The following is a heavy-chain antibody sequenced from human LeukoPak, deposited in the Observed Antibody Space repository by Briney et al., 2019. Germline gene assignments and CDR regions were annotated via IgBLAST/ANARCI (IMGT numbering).Heavy chain of an antibody. J-gene: IGHJ6*03. CDR1: GFTFSSYA. CDR3: AKHPRVQLVPLSYYYMDV. V-gene: IGHV3-23*01. Sequence: GGSLRLSCAASGFTFSSYAMTWVRQAPGKGLEWVSAISGIGGCTYYADSGKGRFTISRDNSKNTLYLQKNSLRAEDTAVYYCAKHPRVQLVPLSYYYMDVWGKGTTVTVSS. CDR2: ISGIGGCT. D-gene: IGHD6-6*01.